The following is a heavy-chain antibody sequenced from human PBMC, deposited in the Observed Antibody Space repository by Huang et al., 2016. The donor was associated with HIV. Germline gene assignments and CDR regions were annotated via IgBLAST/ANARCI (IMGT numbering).Heavy chain of an antibody. D-gene: IGHD1-1*01. J-gene: IGHJ3*02. CDR3: LARRRDAYKGDSFEI. CDR1: GFSFSNYG. CDR2: IKYDGTEK. Sequence: QVYLVASGGGVVQPGGSLRLSCAVSGFSFSNYGVHWVRLAPGKGLEWGTFIKYDGTEKQYTDSVKCRFSISRDNSRNTLFVQMNSLRPEDTAIYYCLARRRDAYKGDSFEIWGQGTVVTVSS. V-gene: IGHV3-30*02.